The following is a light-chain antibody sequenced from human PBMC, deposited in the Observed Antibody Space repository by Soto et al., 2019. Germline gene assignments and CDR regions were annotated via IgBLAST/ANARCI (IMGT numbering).Light chain of an antibody. Sequence: IVLTPSPDSLVVAVSDSATITCNSPPLILYCSNNKPYLAWYQQKPGQPPKLLIYWASSRDSGVPDRFTASGSGTDFTLTITSLQAEDVAVYYCQQYLSTPWTFGQGTKVDI. CDR2: WAS. J-gene: IGKJ1*01. CDR1: PLILYCSNNKPY. CDR3: QQYLSTPWT. V-gene: IGKV4-1*01.